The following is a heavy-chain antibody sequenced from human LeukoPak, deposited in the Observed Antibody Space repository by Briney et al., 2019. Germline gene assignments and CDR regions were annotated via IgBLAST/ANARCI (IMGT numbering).Heavy chain of an antibody. J-gene: IGHJ4*02. CDR3: ARVSGRSGPFEY. CDR2: MDPDGGGGT. CDR1: GYTFTGYY. D-gene: IGHD3-3*01. Sequence: SSVKVSCKASGYTFTGYYMHWVRQAPGQGLEWMGWMDPDGGGGTNYAQMFQGRVTMTRDTSINTAYMELSSLRSDDTAIYYCARVSGRSGPFEYWGQGTLVTVSS. V-gene: IGHV1-2*02.